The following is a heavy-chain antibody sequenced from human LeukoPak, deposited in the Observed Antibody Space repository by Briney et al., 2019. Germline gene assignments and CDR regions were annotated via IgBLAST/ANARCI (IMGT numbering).Heavy chain of an antibody. J-gene: IGHJ4*02. CDR3: ASMRGGYEGYFDY. D-gene: IGHD3-16*01. Sequence: GGSLRLSCAASGFTFSDYSMNWVRQAPGKGLEWVSSISSSSSYIYYADSVKGRFSISRDNAKNSLYLQMNSLRAEDTAVYYCASMRGGYEGYFDYWGQGTLVTVSS. CDR2: ISSSSSYI. CDR1: GFTFSDYS. V-gene: IGHV3-21*01.